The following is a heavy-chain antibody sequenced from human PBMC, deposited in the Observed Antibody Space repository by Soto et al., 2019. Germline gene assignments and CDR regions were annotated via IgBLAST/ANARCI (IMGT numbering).Heavy chain of an antibody. CDR3: ARQGPRAVAAHAFDI. D-gene: IGHD2-15*01. J-gene: IGHJ3*02. CDR2: IYYSGST. CDR1: GGSISISSYY. Sequence: QLQLQESGPGLVKPSETLSLTCTVSGGSISISSYYWGWISQPPGKGLEWIGSIYYSGSTYYNPSLKSRVTISVDTSKNQFSLKLSSVTAADTAVYYCARQGPRAVAAHAFDIWGQGTMVTVSS. V-gene: IGHV4-39*01.